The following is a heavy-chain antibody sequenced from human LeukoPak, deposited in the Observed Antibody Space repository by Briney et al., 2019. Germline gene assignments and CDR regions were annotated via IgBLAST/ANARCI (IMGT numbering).Heavy chain of an antibody. J-gene: IGHJ4*02. D-gene: IGHD2-21*02. CDR1: GGSISSYY. CDR3: AVCGGDCYSNY. Sequence: SETLSLTCTVSGGSISSYYWSWIRQPPGKGLEWIGYIYYSGSTNYNPSLKSRVTISVDTSKNQFSLKLSSVTAADTAVYYCAVCGGDCYSNYWGQGTLVTVSS. V-gene: IGHV4-59*01. CDR2: IYYSGST.